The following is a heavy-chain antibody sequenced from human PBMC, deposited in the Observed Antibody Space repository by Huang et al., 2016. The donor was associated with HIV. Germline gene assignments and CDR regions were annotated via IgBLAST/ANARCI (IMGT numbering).Heavy chain of an antibody. CDR2: VNHRGSA. CDR1: GGSFSDYF. V-gene: IGHV4-34*01. CDR3: ARPKMTATPSDSSWSYFDF. D-gene: IGHD3-10*01. J-gene: IGHJ4*02. Sequence: QVRLEQWGPNLLKPSDTLSLKCAVYGGSFSDYFWTGIRQSPVKGLEWIGAVNHRGSATHNPSLRSRVSMSVDSTKKQFYLKLTSVTAADTAVYFCARPKMTATPSDSSWSYFDFWGRGTPVTVSS.